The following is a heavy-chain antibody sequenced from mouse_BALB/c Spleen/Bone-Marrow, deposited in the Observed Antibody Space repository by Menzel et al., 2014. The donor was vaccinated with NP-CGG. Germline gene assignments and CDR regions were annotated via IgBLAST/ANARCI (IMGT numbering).Heavy chain of an antibody. CDR3: ARSGKVRNAMDY. V-gene: IGHV1-67*01. D-gene: IGHD2-14*01. Sequence: VQLQQSVAELVRPGVSVKISCKGSGYTFTDYAIHWVKQSHAKSLEWIGLISGYYGDAIYNQKFKGKATMTVDKSSRTAYMDLARLTSEDSAIYYCARSGKVRNAMDYWGQGTSVTVSS. CDR2: ISGYYGDA. J-gene: IGHJ4*01. CDR1: GYTFTDYA.